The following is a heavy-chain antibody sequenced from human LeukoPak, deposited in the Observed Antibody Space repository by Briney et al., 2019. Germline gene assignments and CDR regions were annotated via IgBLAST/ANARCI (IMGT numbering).Heavy chain of an antibody. J-gene: IGHJ3*02. V-gene: IGHV1-8*01. Sequence: GASVKVSCKASGYTFTSYDINWVRQATGQGLEWMGWMNPNSGNTGYAQKFQGRVTMTRNTSISTVYMELSSLRSEDTAVYYCARRSLRASYAFDIWGQGTMVTVSS. D-gene: IGHD1-26*01. CDR2: MNPNSGNT. CDR1: GYTFTSYD. CDR3: ARRSLRASYAFDI.